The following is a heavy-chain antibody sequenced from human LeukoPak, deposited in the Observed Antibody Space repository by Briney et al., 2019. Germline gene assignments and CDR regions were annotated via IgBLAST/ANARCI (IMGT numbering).Heavy chain of an antibody. CDR3: ARETPDIVVVPAANFDY. J-gene: IGHJ4*02. V-gene: IGHV3-48*01. CDR1: GFSVRNNY. CDR2: ISSSSGTI. Sequence: PGGSLRLSCTASGFSVRNNYMNWVRQAPGKGLEWVSYISSSSGTIYYADSVKGRFTISRDNAKNSLYLQMNSLRAEDTAVYYCARETPDIVVVPAANFDYWGQGTLVTVSS. D-gene: IGHD2-2*01.